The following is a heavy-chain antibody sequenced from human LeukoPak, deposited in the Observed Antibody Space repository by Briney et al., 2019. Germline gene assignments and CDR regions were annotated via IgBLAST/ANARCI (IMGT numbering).Heavy chain of an antibody. CDR3: AKFPPVGITLSTTDY. D-gene: IGHD3-22*01. CDR2: IRYDGSNK. V-gene: IGHV3-30*02. CDR1: GFTFSGYG. J-gene: IGHJ4*02. Sequence: GGSLRLSCAASGFTFSGYGMHWVRQAPGKGLEWVAFIRYDGSNKYYADSVKGRFTISRDNSKNTLYLQVSSLRAEDTAVYYCAKFPPVGITLSTTDYWGQGTLVTVSS.